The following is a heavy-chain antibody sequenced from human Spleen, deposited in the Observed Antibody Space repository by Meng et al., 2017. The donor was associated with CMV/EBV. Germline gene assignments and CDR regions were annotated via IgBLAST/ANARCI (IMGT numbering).Heavy chain of an antibody. CDR3: ASSGDKAGMDV. Sequence: GESLKISCAASGFIFSTYSMNWVRQAPGKGLEWVSFISDSNSYIFYAGSVKGRFTICRDNAKSSLYLQMNSLRGEDTAVYYCASSGDKAGMDVWGQGTTVTVSS. J-gene: IGHJ6*02. CDR1: GFIFSTYS. V-gene: IGHV3-21*01. D-gene: IGHD3-10*01. CDR2: ISDSNSYI.